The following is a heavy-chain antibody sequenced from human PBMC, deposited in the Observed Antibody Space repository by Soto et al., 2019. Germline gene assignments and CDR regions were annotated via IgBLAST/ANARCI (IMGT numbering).Heavy chain of an antibody. Sequence: PSETLSLTCTVSGGSISSSSYYWGWIRQPPGKGLEWIGSIYYSGSTYYNPSLKSRVTISVGTSKNQFSLKLSSVTAADTAVYYCARHRQYSSSWYYYFDYWGQGTLVTVSS. CDR2: IYYSGST. J-gene: IGHJ4*02. D-gene: IGHD6-13*01. V-gene: IGHV4-39*01. CDR3: ARHRQYSSSWYYYFDY. CDR1: GGSISSSSYY.